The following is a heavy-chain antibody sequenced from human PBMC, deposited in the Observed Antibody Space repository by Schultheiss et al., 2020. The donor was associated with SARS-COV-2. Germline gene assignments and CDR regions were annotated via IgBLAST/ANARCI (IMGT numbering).Heavy chain of an antibody. CDR2: TFYRSKWYD. D-gene: IGHD6-13*01. V-gene: IGHV6-1*01. CDR1: GDSVSSNRAA. Sequence: SETLSLTCAISGDSVSSNRAAWNWIRQSPSRGLEWLGRTFYRSKWYDDYAASVKSRITIKSDTSKNQFSLQLNSVTPEDTAVYYCARDFRVSSSWYGGDYYYYGMDVWGQGTTVTVSS. J-gene: IGHJ6*02. CDR3: ARDFRVSSSWYGGDYYYYGMDV.